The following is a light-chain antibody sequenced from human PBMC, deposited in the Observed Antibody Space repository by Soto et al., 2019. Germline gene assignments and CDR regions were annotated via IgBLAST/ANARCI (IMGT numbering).Light chain of an antibody. CDR1: SSNIESNY. CDR3: ATWDSSLSGGV. Sequence: QSVLTQPPSVSAAPGQRVTISCSGSSSNIESNYVSWYRQLPGTAPNLLIYEDNKRPSGIPDRFSGSKSGTSATLGITGLETGDEADYYCATWDSSLSGGVFGIGTKVTV. V-gene: IGLV1-51*02. J-gene: IGLJ1*01. CDR2: EDN.